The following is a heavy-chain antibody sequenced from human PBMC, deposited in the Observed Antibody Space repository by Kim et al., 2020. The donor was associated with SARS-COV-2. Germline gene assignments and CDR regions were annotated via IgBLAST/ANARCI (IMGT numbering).Heavy chain of an antibody. CDR1: GFTFSSYW. CDR3: AKGGSYPLDY. Sequence: GGSLRLSCAASGFTFSSYWMHWVRQAPGKGLVWVSRIHSDGSITSYADSVKGRFTISRDNTNNTLYLQMNSLRAEDTAVYYCAKGGSYPLDYWGQGTLVIVSS. CDR2: IHSDGSIT. V-gene: IGHV3-74*01. J-gene: IGHJ4*02. D-gene: IGHD1-26*01.